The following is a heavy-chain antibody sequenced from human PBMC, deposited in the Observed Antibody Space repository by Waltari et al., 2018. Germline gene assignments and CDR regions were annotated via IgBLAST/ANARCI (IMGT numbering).Heavy chain of an antibody. CDR3: AREGIPNSVWYFDF. D-gene: IGHD1-1*01. CDR2: IHASGDT. CDR1: GGSISSSNW. J-gene: IGHJ2*01. Sequence: QVQLQESGPGLVKPSETLSLTCTVSGGSISSSNWWGWIRQPAGKGLEWIGRIHASGDTKYNPSRKRRVTLSVDTSKNQFFLKLSSVTAADTALYYCAREGIPNSVWYFDFWGRGSLLTVSS. V-gene: IGHV4-4*07.